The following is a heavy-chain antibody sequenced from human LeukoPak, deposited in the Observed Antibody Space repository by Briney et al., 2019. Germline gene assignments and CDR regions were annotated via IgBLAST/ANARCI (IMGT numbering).Heavy chain of an antibody. D-gene: IGHD6-19*01. CDR3: ARRGSGWYVHDAFDI. CDR2: IYYSGST. Sequence: PSETLSLTCTVSGGSISSYYWSWIRQPPGKGLEWIGYIYYSGSTNYNPSLKRRVTISVDTSKNQFSLKLSSVTAADTAVYYCARRGSGWYVHDAFDIWGQGTMVTVSS. V-gene: IGHV4-59*01. CDR1: GGSISSYY. J-gene: IGHJ3*02.